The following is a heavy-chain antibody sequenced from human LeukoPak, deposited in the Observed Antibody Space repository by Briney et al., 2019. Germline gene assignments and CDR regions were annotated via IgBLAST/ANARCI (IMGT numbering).Heavy chain of an antibody. CDR3: VPSSDWIEGYFDY. V-gene: IGHV3-15*01. D-gene: IGHD6-19*01. J-gene: IGHJ4*02. CDR2: IKSKTDGGTT. Sequence: GGSLRLSCAASGFTFSNAWMSWVRQAPGKGLEWVGRIKSKTDGGTTDYAAPVKGRFTISRDDSKNTLYLQMNSLKTEDTAVYYCVPSSDWIEGYFDYWGQGTLVTVSS. CDR1: GFTFSNAW.